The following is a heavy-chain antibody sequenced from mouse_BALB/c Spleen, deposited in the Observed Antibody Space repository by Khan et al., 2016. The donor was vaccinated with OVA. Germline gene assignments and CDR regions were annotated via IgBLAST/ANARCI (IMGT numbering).Heavy chain of an antibody. CDR2: IYPGTDNS. D-gene: IGHD3-2*02. V-gene: IGHV1-76*01. Sequence: QVQLKQSGAELVRPGASVKLSCKTSGYIFTSYWIHWVKQRSGQGLEWIARIYPGTDNSYYNEKFKDKATLTADKSSSTAYMQLSSLKSEDSDVYCCAREEALYHFDHGGQGTTLTVSS. J-gene: IGHJ2*01. CDR1: GYIFTSYW. CDR3: AREEALYHFDH.